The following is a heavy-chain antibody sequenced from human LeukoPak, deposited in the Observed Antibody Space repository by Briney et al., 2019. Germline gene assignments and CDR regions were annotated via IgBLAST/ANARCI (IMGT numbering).Heavy chain of an antibody. D-gene: IGHD1-1*01. CDR3: ARNEDY. J-gene: IGHJ4*02. CDR2: IDDGDGNT. Sequence: GASVKVSCKASEYTFTDYAINWVRQAPGQGLEWVGWIDDGDGNTKYSEKFQGRVSITRDTSASTVYMELHSLRSEDTAVYYCARNEDYWGQGTLVTVSP. CDR1: EYTFTDYA. V-gene: IGHV1-3*01.